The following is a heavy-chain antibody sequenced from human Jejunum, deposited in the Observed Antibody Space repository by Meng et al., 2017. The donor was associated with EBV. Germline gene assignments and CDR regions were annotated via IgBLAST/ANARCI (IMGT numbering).Heavy chain of an antibody. D-gene: IGHD6-6*01. CDR2: ISSSSSYI. CDR3: ARDRETYSSSQADY. V-gene: IGHV3-21*06. J-gene: IGHJ4*02. CDR1: GVTFSTYT. Sequence: EVQLVESGGXXXXXGXSLXLSCAASGVTFSTYTMNWVRQAPGKGLEWVSSISSSSSYIYYADSVKGRFTISRDNAKNSQFLQMNSLRAEDTAVYYCARDRETYSSSQADYWGQGTLVTVSS.